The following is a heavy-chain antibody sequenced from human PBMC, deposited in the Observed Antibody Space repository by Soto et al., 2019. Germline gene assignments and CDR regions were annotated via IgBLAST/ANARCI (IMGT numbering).Heavy chain of an antibody. J-gene: IGHJ3*02. Sequence: PGGSLRLSCAASGFTFDDYAMHWVRQAPGKGLEWVSGISWNSGSIGYADSVKGRFTISRDNAKNSLYLQMNSLRAEDTALYYCAKEGLPYCSGGSCDAFDIWGQGTMVTVSS. CDR3: AKEGLPYCSGGSCDAFDI. CDR2: ISWNSGSI. V-gene: IGHV3-9*01. CDR1: GFTFDDYA. D-gene: IGHD2-15*01.